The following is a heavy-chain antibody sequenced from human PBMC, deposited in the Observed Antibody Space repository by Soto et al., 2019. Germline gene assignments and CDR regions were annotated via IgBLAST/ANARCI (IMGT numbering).Heavy chain of an antibody. J-gene: IGHJ4*02. CDR2: INHSGST. CDR1: GGSFSGYY. Sequence: PSETLSLTCAVYGGSFSGYYWSWIRQPPGKGLEWIGEINHSGSTNYNPSLKSRVTISVDTSKNQFSLKLSSVTAADTAVYYCARSDYFIDYWGQGTLVTVSS. CDR3: ARSDYFIDY. D-gene: IGHD3-9*01. V-gene: IGHV4-34*01.